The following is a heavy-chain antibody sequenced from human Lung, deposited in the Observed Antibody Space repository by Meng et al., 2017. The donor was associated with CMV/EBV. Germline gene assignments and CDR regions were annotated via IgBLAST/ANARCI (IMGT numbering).Heavy chain of an antibody. CDR2: INPKTGDT. D-gene: IGHD5/OR15-5a*01. CDR1: GYTFTDYW. V-gene: IGHV1-2*02. J-gene: IGHJ4*01. Sequence: ASVXVSXXTSGYTFTDYWMHWVRQAPGQGLEWIGFINPKTGDTNSAQKFQGRVALTRDTSIRTAYMELGRLISDDTAVYFCARELRGASTTLQAVYWGQGSXVTVSS. CDR3: ARELRGASTTLQAVY.